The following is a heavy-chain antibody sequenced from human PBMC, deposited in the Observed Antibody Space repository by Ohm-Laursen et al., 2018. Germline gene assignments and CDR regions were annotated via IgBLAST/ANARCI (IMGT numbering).Heavy chain of an antibody. J-gene: IGHJ4*02. CDR1: GFTFSSYA. V-gene: IGHV3-23*01. D-gene: IGHD3-22*01. Sequence: GSLRLSCAASGFTFSSYAMSWVRQAPEKGLEWVSGLSGSGHDTYYTDSVKGRFTISRDNSKNTLYLQMNSLRAEDTAVYYCATPGGYYYDSSVDFDYWGQGTLVTVSS. CDR3: ATPGGYYYDSSVDFDY. CDR2: LSGSGHDT.